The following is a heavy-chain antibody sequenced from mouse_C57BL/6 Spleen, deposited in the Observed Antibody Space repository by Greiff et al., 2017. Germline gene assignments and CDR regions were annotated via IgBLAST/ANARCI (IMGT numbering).Heavy chain of an antibody. Sequence: EVQGVESGGGLVKPGGSLKLSCAASGFTFSDYGMHWVRQAPEKGLEWVAYISSGSSTIYYAATVKGRFTISRDNAKNTLFLQMTSLRSEDTAMYYCARPGVTTRAWFAYWGQGTLVTVSA. J-gene: IGHJ3*01. D-gene: IGHD2-2*01. CDR3: ARPGVTTRAWFAY. V-gene: IGHV5-17*01. CDR2: ISSGSSTI. CDR1: GFTFSDYG.